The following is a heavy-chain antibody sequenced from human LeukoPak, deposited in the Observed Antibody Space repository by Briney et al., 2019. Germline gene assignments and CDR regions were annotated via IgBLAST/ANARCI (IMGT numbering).Heavy chain of an antibody. CDR1: GGSISSGGYY. Sequence: SQTLSLTCTVSGGSISSGGYYWSWIRQHPGKGLEWIGYIYYSGSTYYNPSLKSRVTISVDTSKNQFSLKLSSVTAADTAVYYCARGGKSYYDSSGSLDYWGQGTLVTVSS. D-gene: IGHD3-22*01. J-gene: IGHJ4*02. V-gene: IGHV4-31*03. CDR2: IYYSGST. CDR3: ARGGKSYYDSSGSLDY.